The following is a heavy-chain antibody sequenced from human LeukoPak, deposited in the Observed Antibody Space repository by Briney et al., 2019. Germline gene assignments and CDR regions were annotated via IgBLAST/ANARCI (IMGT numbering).Heavy chain of an antibody. CDR2: IRYDGNNE. CDR3: AKGPFLFDY. V-gene: IGHV3-30*02. Sequence: PGGSLRLSCAASRFMFDGHDMHWVRQAPGKGLEWVAFIRYDGNNEYYADSVKGRFTISRDNSKNTLYLQMNSLRAEDTAVYYCAKGPFLFDYWGQGTLVTVSS. CDR1: RFMFDGHD. J-gene: IGHJ4*02.